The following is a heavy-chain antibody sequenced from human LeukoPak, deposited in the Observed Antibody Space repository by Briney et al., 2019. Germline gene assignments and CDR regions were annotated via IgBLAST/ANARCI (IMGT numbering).Heavy chain of an antibody. D-gene: IGHD3-10*01. J-gene: IGHJ3*02. Sequence: KPGGSLRLSCAASGFTFSNAWMSWVRQAPGKGLEWVSSISGSSSYIYYGDSVKGRFTISRDNAKNSLFLQMNSLRAEDTAVYYCARAVVRGVIVPADAFDIWGQGTMVTVSS. CDR3: ARAVVRGVIVPADAFDI. CDR1: GFTFSNAW. CDR2: ISGSSSYI. V-gene: IGHV3-21*01.